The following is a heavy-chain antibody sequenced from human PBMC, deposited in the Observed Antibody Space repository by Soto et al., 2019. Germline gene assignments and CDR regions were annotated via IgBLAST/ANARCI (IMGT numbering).Heavy chain of an antibody. J-gene: IGHJ5*02. CDR3: VRDSSTQAWKWFDP. CDR2: IHPNSGDT. V-gene: IGHV1-2*02. CDR1: GYTFTGYY. D-gene: IGHD1-1*01. Sequence: QAQLVQSGAEVKEPGASMKVSCKASGYTFTGYYINWVRQAPGQGPEYMGWIHPNSGDTKHVEKFQDRGIMTGDTSINTAYLELRRLTSDDTAVYYCVRDSSTQAWKWFDPWGQGTLVTVSS.